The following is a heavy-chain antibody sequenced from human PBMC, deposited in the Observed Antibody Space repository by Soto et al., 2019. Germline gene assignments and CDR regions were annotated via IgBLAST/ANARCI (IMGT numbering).Heavy chain of an antibody. D-gene: IGHD6-19*01. J-gene: IGHJ4*02. CDR1: GFTFDNCA. Sequence: VGSLRLSCAASGFTFDNCAMSWVRQAPGKGLEWILGISGSGGSTYYADSVKGRFTISRDNSKNTVYPQMNSLRADDTAVYYCAKGKTSGWYYFDFWGQGTLVTVSS. CDR2: ISGSGGST. V-gene: IGHV3-23*01. CDR3: AKGKTSGWYYFDF.